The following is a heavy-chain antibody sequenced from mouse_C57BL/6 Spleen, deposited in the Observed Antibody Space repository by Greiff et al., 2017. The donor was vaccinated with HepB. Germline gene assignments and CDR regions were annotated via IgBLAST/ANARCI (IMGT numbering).Heavy chain of an antibody. Sequence: QVQLQQPGAELVKPGASVKLSCKASGYTFTSYWMQWVKQRPGQGLEWIGEIDPSDSYTNYNQKFKGKATLTVDTSSSTAYMQLSSLTSEDSAVYYCARRGVVAPYWYFDVWGTGTTVTVSS. D-gene: IGHD1-1*01. CDR1: GYTFTSYW. CDR2: IDPSDSYT. V-gene: IGHV1-50*01. CDR3: ARRGVVAPYWYFDV. J-gene: IGHJ1*03.